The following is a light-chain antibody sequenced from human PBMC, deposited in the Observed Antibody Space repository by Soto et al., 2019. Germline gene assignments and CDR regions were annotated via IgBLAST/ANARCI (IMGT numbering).Light chain of an antibody. CDR2: AAS. V-gene: IGKV3-20*01. CDR1: QSVSRK. CDR3: QQYGTLPLT. Sequence: DIVLTQSPATLSLSPGERATLSCRASQSVSRKLAWYQQIPGQAPRLLIYAASTRATGIPDRFSGSASGTVFTLTITRLEPEDFAVYYCQQYGTLPLTFGGGTKVDIK. J-gene: IGKJ4*01.